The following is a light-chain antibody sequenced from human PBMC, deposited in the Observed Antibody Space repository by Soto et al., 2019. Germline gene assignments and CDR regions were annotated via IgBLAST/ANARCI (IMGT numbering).Light chain of an antibody. CDR3: QQYNSYPLT. Sequence: DIQMTQSPSTLSASVGERVTNTCRASQRISGWLAWYQQKPGKAPKLLIYDASSLESGVPSRFSGSGSGTEFTLTISSLQPDDFATYYCQQYNSYPLTFGGGTQVDIK. J-gene: IGKJ4*01. CDR2: DAS. CDR1: QRISGW. V-gene: IGKV1-5*01.